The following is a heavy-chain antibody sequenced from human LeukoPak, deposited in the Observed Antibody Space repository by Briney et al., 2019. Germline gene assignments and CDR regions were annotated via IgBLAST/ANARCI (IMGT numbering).Heavy chain of an antibody. CDR1: GFTVSNNY. Sequence: GGSLRLSCAASGFTVSNNYMTWVRQAPGKGLEWLSVIYSGGSTYYADSVKGRFTTSRDNSKNTVYLQMNSLRAEDTAVYYCAKGHIVVVTAIFFDYWGQGTLVTVSS. CDR2: IYSGGST. D-gene: IGHD2-21*02. CDR3: AKGHIVVVTAIFFDY. V-gene: IGHV3-53*01. J-gene: IGHJ4*02.